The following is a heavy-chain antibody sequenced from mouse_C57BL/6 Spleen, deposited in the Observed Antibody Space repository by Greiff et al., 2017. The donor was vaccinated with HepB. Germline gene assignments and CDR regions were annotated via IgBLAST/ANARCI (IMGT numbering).Heavy chain of an antibody. CDR1: GYTFTDYY. CDR2: INPNNGGT. Sequence: VQLQQSGPELVKPGASVKISCKASGYTFTDYYMNWVKQSHGKSLEWIGDINPNNGGTSYNQKFKGKATLTVDKSSSTAYMELRSLTSEDSAVYYCARRDYYGSSNYFDYWGQGTTLTVSS. D-gene: IGHD1-1*01. CDR3: ARRDYYGSSNYFDY. V-gene: IGHV1-26*01. J-gene: IGHJ2*01.